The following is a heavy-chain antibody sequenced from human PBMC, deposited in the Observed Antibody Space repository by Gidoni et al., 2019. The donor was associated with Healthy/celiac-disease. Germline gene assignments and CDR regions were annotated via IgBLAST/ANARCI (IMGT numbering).Heavy chain of an antibody. D-gene: IGHD3-10*01. CDR1: GATFSSYA. V-gene: IGHV1-69*01. CDR3: ASGERFVGYYGSYLDY. Sequence: QVQLVQSGAEVKKPGSSVKVSCKASGATFSSYAISWVRQAPGQGLEWMGGIIPIFGTANYAQKFQGRVTITADESTSTAYMELSSLRSEDTAVYYCASGERFVGYYGSYLDYWGQGTLVTVSS. CDR2: IIPIFGTA. J-gene: IGHJ4*02.